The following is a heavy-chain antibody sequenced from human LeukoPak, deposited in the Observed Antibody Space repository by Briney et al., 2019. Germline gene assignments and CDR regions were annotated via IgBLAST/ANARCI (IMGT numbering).Heavy chain of an antibody. CDR2: IKSDGST. Sequence: PGGSLRHSCAASGFTFSTYWMHWVRQAPGKGLVWVSRIKSDGSTNYADSVKGRFTISRDNANNTLSLQMNSLRPEDTGVYYCARAPSEIGGYYPEYFRHWGQGTLVTVSS. D-gene: IGHD3-22*01. J-gene: IGHJ1*01. CDR3: ARAPSEIGGYYPEYFRH. CDR1: GFTFSTYW. V-gene: IGHV3-74*01.